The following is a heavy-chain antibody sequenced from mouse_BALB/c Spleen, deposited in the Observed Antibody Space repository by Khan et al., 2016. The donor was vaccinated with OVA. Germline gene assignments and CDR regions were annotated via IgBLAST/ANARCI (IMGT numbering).Heavy chain of an antibody. CDR2: INTYSGDP. D-gene: IGHD4-1*02. Sequence: QIQLVQSGPELKKPGETVKISCKASGYTFTNYGMNWVKQAPGKGLKWMGWINTYSGDPTYADDFKGRSAFSLETSARTAYLQIKNVKNKDKATYFSARSNSYWYFDVWGAGTTVTVSS. J-gene: IGHJ1*01. CDR1: GYTFTNYG. V-gene: IGHV9-1*02. CDR3: ARSNSYWYFDV.